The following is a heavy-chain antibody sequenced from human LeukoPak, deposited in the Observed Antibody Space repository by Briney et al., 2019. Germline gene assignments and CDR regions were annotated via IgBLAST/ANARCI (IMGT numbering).Heavy chain of an antibody. V-gene: IGHV3-7*01. CDR2: IGKDGSGK. CDR3: ARDEWELPGSYWFGP. D-gene: IGHD1-26*01. Sequence: GGALRLSCVASGFTLSNYWMSWARQAPGEGLEGVANIGKDGSGKNYVASVKGRLTITRDNAKNPLYLQMNSLGVEDTAGYYCARDEWELPGSYWFGPWGQGTQVTVSS. CDR1: GFTLSNYW. J-gene: IGHJ5*02.